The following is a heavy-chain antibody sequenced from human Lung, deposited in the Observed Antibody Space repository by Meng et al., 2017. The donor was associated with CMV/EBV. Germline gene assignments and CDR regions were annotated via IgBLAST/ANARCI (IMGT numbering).Heavy chain of an antibody. Sequence: GEXXKISCEAPGYNFWIGWVRQMPGKGLEWMGIIYLRDSETKYSPSFQGQVTISADKSINTAYLQWSSLKASDTAMYYCARLSDDILTGYFVPPFDYWGQXTLGTVSS. D-gene: IGHD3-9*01. CDR1: GYNFW. V-gene: IGHV5-51*01. J-gene: IGHJ4*02. CDR2: IYLRDSET. CDR3: ARLSDDILTGYFVPPFDY.